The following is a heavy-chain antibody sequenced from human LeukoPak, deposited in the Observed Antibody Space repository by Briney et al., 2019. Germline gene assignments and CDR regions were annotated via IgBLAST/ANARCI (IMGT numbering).Heavy chain of an antibody. V-gene: IGHV4-4*07. Sequence: KPSETLSLTCTVSGXSISSHNWSWIRQPAGKGLEWIGRFYTSGSTHYNPSLKSRVTLSVDTSNNQFSLKLNSVTAADTAIYYCARDQGIALAGITHWGQGTLVTVSS. D-gene: IGHD6-19*01. CDR3: ARDQGIALAGITH. J-gene: IGHJ1*01. CDR2: FYTSGST. CDR1: GXSISSHN.